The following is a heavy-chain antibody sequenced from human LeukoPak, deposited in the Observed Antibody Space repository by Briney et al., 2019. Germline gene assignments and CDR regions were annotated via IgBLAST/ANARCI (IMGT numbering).Heavy chain of an antibody. D-gene: IGHD2-2*01. J-gene: IGHJ3*02. CDR2: ISAYNGNT. CDR1: GYTFTSYG. Sequence: ASVKVSCKTSGYTFTSYGISWVRQAPGQGLEWMGWISAYNGNTDYAQNLQDRVTMAIDTSTSTAYMELRSLRSDDTAVYYCARVYCSSTSCGLGDAFDIWGQGTMVTVSS. CDR3: ARVYCSSTSCGLGDAFDI. V-gene: IGHV1-18*01.